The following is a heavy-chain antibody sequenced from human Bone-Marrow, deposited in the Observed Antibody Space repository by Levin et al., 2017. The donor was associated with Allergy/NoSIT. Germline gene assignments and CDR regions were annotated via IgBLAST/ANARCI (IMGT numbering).Heavy chain of an antibody. D-gene: IGHD3/OR15-3a*01. CDR3: AKVTRGLDAFEM. V-gene: IGHV3-23*01. Sequence: GGSLRLSCAASGFTFSSSAMSWVRQAPGKGLEWVSSITAGDASTHYTDSVKGRLTVARDNSKKTLYLQMNSLRAEETALYYCAKVTRGLDAFEMWGQGTMVTVSS. CDR1: GFTFSSSA. CDR2: ITAGDAST. J-gene: IGHJ3*02.